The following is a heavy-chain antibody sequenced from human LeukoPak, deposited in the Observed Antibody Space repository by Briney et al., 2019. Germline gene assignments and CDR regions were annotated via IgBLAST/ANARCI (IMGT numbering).Heavy chain of an antibody. D-gene: IGHD1-1*01. Sequence: ASVKVSCKASGYTFTSYGISWVRQAPGQGLEWMGWISAYNGNTNYAQRLQGRVTMTTDTSTSTAYMELRSLRSDDTAVYYCARAPGLEPVTRVDYWGQGTLVTVSS. CDR3: ARAPGLEPVTRVDY. J-gene: IGHJ4*02. CDR1: GYTFTSYG. CDR2: ISAYNGNT. V-gene: IGHV1-18*01.